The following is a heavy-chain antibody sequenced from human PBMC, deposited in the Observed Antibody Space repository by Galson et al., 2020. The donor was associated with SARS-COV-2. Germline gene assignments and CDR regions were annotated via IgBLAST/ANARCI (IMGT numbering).Heavy chain of an antibody. CDR2: IYFSGSR. J-gene: IGHJ6*03. CDR1: GGSISSYC. CDR3: ARGGSRPIMAFDYYYFYMDV. V-gene: IGHV4-59*12. Sequence: SETLSLTCSVSGGSISSYCWSWIRQPPGKGLEWLGYIYFSGSRNYNPSLKNRGTLSIDTSTDQFSLKLRSVTAADTAVYYCARGGSRPIMAFDYYYFYMDVWGKGTTVTVSS. D-gene: IGHD3-10*01.